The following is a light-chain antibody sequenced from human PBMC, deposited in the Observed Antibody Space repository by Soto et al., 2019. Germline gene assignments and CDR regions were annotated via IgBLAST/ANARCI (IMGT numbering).Light chain of an antibody. Sequence: QSALTQPASVSGSPGRSVTISCTGSSSDVGDFNYVSWYQHRPGRAPKLIIYDVTNRPSGISYRFSASKSGRTASLTISGRQAEDEADYYCISYSSSSTHVVFGGGTKVTVL. J-gene: IGLJ2*01. CDR3: ISYSSSSTHVV. CDR2: DVT. CDR1: SSDVGDFNY. V-gene: IGLV2-14*03.